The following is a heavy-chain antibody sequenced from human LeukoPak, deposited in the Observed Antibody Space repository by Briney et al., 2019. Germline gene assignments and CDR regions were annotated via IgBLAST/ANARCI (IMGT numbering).Heavy chain of an antibody. J-gene: IGHJ5*02. CDR3: ARALSPIKSRGGYINWFDP. CDR1: GGTFSSYA. Sequence: GASVKVSCKASGGTFSSYAISWVRQAPGQGLEWMGRIIPILGIANYAQKFQGRVTITADKSTSTAYMELSSLRSEDTAVYYCARALSPIKSRGGYINWFDPWGQGTLVTVSS. CDR2: IIPILGIA. D-gene: IGHD1-26*01. V-gene: IGHV1-69*04.